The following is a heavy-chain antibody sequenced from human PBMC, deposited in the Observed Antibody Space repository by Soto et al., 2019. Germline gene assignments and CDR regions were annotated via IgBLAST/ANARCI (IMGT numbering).Heavy chain of an antibody. V-gene: IGHV3-33*01. CDR2: IWYDGSNK. D-gene: IGHD3-16*01. CDR1: GLTFSSHG. J-gene: IGHJ4*02. Sequence: QVQLVESGGGVVQPGRSLRLSCVASGLTFSSHGMHWVRQAPGKGLEWVAVIWYDGSNKYYEESVKGRFTISRDNPKSTLYLQMNSLRAEDTAVYYCARDSRGVFDYWGQGTLVTVSS. CDR3: ARDSRGVFDY.